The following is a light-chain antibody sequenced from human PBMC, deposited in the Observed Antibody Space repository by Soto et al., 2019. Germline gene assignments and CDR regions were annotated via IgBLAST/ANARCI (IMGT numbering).Light chain of an antibody. J-gene: IGKJ2*03. CDR3: QQYGSSPVS. Sequence: EIVLTQSPGTLSLSPGESATLSCRASQSVSSTNLAWYQQNPGQSPRLVMFGASSRATGIPDRFSGSGSGTDFTLTISRLEPEDFAVYYCQQYGSSPVSFGQGTKLEIK. V-gene: IGKV3-20*01. CDR2: GAS. CDR1: QSVSSTN.